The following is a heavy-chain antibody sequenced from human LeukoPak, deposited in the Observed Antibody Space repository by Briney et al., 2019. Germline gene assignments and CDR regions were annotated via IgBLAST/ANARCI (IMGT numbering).Heavy chain of an antibody. CDR3: ARVTFDSSRGWFDP. J-gene: IGHJ5*02. V-gene: IGHV4-39*07. CDR1: GGSISSSSFY. CDR2: IYYSGST. D-gene: IGHD6-13*01. Sequence: PSETLSLTCTVSGGSISSSSFYWGWIRQPPGKGLEWIGSIYYSGSTYYNPSLKSRVTISVDTSKNQFSLKLSSVTAADTAVYYCARVTFDSSRGWFDPWGQGTLVTVSS.